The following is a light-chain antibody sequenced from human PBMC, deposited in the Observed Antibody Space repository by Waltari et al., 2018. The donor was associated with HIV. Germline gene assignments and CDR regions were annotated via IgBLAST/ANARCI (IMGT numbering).Light chain of an antibody. Sequence: QSALPQPAYVSGSPGQSITISCTGTSSDVGASNTVSWYQQHPGKATKLMIYDVTKRPSGVSNRFTGSKSANTASLTISVLQAEDEADYYCCSYAGSSTYVFGSGTKVTVL. J-gene: IGLJ1*01. CDR1: SSDVGASNT. CDR3: CSYAGSSTYV. CDR2: DVT. V-gene: IGLV2-23*02.